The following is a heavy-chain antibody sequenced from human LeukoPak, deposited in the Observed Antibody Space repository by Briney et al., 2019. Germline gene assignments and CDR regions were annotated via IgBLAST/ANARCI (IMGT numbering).Heavy chain of an antibody. CDR2: ISGSGGST. D-gene: IGHD3-3*01. J-gene: IGHJ3*02. CDR3: AKVTYDFWSGYYGAFDI. V-gene: IGHV3-23*01. CDR1: GFTFSSYA. Sequence: GGSLRLSCAASGFTFSSYAMSWVRQAPGKGLEWVSAISGSGGSTYYADSVKGRFTISRDNSKNTLYLQMNSLRAEDTAVYYCAKVTYDFWSGYYGAFDIWGRGTVVTVSS.